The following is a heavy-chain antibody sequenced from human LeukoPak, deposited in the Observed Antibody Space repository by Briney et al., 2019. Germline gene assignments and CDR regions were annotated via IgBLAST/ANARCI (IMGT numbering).Heavy chain of an antibody. J-gene: IGHJ5*02. CDR3: ARLRKDYDSSGYYWARYNWFDP. CDR1: GGSISSSSYY. D-gene: IGHD3-22*01. Sequence: PSETLSLTCTVSGGSISSSSYYWGWIRQPPGKGLEWIGSIYYSGSTYYNPSLKSRVTISVDTSKNQFSLKLSSVTAADTAVYYCARLRKDYDSSGYYWARYNWFDPWGQGTLVTVSS. V-gene: IGHV4-39*01. CDR2: IYYSGST.